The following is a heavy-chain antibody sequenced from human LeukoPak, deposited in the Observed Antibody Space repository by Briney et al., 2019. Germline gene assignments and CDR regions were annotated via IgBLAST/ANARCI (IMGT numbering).Heavy chain of an antibody. Sequence: SETLSLTCAVYGGSFSGYYWSWIRQPPGKGLEWIGEINHSGSTNYNPSLKSRVTISVDTSKNQFSLKLSSVTAADTAVYYCARGGAHYVWGSYRYVGFDYWGQGTLSPSPQ. V-gene: IGHV4-34*01. D-gene: IGHD3-16*02. CDR2: INHSGST. CDR3: ARGGAHYVWGSYRYVGFDY. CDR1: GGSFSGYY. J-gene: IGHJ4*02.